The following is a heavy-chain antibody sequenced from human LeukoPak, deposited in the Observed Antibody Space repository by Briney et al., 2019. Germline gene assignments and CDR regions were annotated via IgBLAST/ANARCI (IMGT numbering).Heavy chain of an antibody. V-gene: IGHV3-7*05. CDR1: EFPFTRAW. CDR3: ASSGSYKDGMDV. J-gene: IGHJ6*02. CDR2: IKQDGSEK. Sequence: PGGSLRLSCAVSEFPFTRAWMTWVRQAPGKGLEWVANIKQDGSEKYYVDSVKGRFTISRDNAKNSLYLQMNSLRAEDTAVYYCASSGSYKDGMDVWGQGTTVTVSS. D-gene: IGHD1-26*01.